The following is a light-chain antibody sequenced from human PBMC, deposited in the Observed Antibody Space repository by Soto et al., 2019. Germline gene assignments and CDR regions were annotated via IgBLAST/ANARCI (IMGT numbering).Light chain of an antibody. CDR3: QQYDPSPLT. V-gene: IGKV3-20*01. CDR2: GAS. J-gene: IGKJ1*01. Sequence: EIVLTQSPGTLTLSPGERATLSCRASQSISTNYLAWYQQEPGQAPRLLIYGASSRATGIPDRFSGSGSGTDFTLTISRLEPEDFVVYYCQQYDPSPLTFGQGTNVEIK. CDR1: QSISTNY.